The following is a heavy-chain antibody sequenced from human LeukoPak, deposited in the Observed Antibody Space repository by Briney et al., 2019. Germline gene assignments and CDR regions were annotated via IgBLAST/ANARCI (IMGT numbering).Heavy chain of an antibody. CDR2: ISYDGSTE. D-gene: IGHD6-13*01. CDR3: ASSRSSTWYGLEY. J-gene: IGHJ4*02. V-gene: IGHV3-30*03. Sequence: GGSLRLSCAASGFTFSSYGMHWVRQAPGKGLEWVALISYDGSTEYYGDSVRGRFTISRDNSKNTLYLQMNSLRAEDTALYYCASSRSSTWYGLEYWGQGTLVTVSS. CDR1: GFTFSSYG.